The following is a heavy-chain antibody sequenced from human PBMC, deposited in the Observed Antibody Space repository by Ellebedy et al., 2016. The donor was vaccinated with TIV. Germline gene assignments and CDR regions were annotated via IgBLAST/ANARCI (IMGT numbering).Heavy chain of an antibody. V-gene: IGHV1-2*02. D-gene: IGHD1-26*01. Sequence: ASVKVSCKASGHTFRGYYIHWVRQAPGQGLEWMGWINPNSGGTNYAQKFQGRVTLTTETSISIAYIELSRLRSDDTAMYYCARDEVVGANRGYQFYGMDVWGQGTTVTVSS. CDR3: ARDEVVGANRGYQFYGMDV. J-gene: IGHJ6*02. CDR2: INPNSGGT. CDR1: GHTFRGYY.